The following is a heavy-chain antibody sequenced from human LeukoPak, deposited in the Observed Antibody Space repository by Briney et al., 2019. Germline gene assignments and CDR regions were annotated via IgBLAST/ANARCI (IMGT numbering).Heavy chain of an antibody. V-gene: IGHV1-69*13. D-gene: IGHD2-15*01. CDR2: IIPIFGTA. CDR1: GGTFSRYG. CDR3: ARDLVVVTATMVFDI. J-gene: IGHJ3*02. Sequence: ASVKVSCKASGGTFSRYGINWVRQAPGQGLEWMGGIIPIFGTANYAQKLQGGVTITADESTNTAYMELNSLRSQDTAIYYCARDLVVVTATMVFDIWGQGTVVTVSS.